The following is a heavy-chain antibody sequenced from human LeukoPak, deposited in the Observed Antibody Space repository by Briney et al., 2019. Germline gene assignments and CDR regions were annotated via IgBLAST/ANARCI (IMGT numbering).Heavy chain of an antibody. CDR2: INPSGGST. CDR1: GYTLTELS. Sequence: ASVKVSCKVSGYTLTELSMHWVRQAPGQGLEWMGIINPSGGSTSYAQKFQGRVTMTRDTSTSTVYMELSSLRSEDTAVYYCARDEGGIATPHLDYWGQGTLVTVSS. CDR3: ARDEGGIATPHLDY. V-gene: IGHV1-46*01. D-gene: IGHD6-13*01. J-gene: IGHJ4*02.